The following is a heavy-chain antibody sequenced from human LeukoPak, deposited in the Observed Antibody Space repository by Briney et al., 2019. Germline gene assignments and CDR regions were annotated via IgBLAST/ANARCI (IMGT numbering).Heavy chain of an antibody. J-gene: IGHJ5*02. V-gene: IGHV3-74*01. CDR2: INSDGSST. D-gene: IGHD3-3*01. CDR3: AKVRAAAYDFWSTEHNWFDP. CDR1: GFTFSSYW. Sequence: PGGSLRLSCAASGFTFSSYWMHWVRQAPGKGLVWVSRINSDGSSTSYADSVKGRFTISRDNAKNTLYLQMNSLRAEDTAVYYCAKVRAAAYDFWSTEHNWFDPWGQGTLVTVSS.